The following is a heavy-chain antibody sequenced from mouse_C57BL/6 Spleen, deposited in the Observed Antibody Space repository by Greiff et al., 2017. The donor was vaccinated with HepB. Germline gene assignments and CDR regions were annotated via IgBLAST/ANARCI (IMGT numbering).Heavy chain of an antibody. J-gene: IGHJ2*01. Sequence: EVQLQQSGPGLVKPSQSLSLTCSVTGYSITSGYYWNWIRQFPGNKLEWMGYISYDGSNNYNPSLKNRISITRDTSKNQFFLKLNSVTTEDTATYYCAASFDYWGQGTTLTVSS. CDR2: ISYDGSN. CDR3: AASFDY. D-gene: IGHD6-1*01. CDR1: GYSITSGYY. V-gene: IGHV3-6*01.